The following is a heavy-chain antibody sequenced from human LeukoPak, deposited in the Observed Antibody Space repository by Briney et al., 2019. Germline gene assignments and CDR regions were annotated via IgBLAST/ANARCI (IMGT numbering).Heavy chain of an antibody. CDR2: IYYSGST. CDR1: GGSISSGGYY. D-gene: IGHD3-16*01. Sequence: SQTLSLTCTVSGGSISSGGYYWSWIRQHPGKGLEWIGYIYYSGSTYYNPSLKCRVTISVDTSKNQFSLKLSSATAADTAVYYCARDPPQYGGFDLWGRGTLVTVSS. CDR3: ARDPPQYGGFDL. J-gene: IGHJ2*01. V-gene: IGHV4-31*03.